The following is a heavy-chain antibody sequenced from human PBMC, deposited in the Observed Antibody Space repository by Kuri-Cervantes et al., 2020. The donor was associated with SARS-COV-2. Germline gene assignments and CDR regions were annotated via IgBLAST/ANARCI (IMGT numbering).Heavy chain of an antibody. J-gene: IGHJ6*02. V-gene: IGHV3-48*01. CDR1: GFTFSSYS. D-gene: IGHD6-13*01. Sequence: GGSLRLSCAASGFTFSSYSMNWVRQAPGKGLEWVSYISSSSSTIYYADSVKGRFTISRDNSKNTLYLQMNSLRAEDTAVYYCASRIAAAGTGEEEDYYYYGMDVWGQGTTVTVSS. CDR3: ASRIAAAGTGEEEDYYYYGMDV. CDR2: ISSSSSTI.